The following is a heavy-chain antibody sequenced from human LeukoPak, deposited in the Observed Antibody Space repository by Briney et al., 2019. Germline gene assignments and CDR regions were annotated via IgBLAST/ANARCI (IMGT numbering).Heavy chain of an antibody. V-gene: IGHV4-4*07. CDR2: IYTSGST. J-gene: IGHJ5*02. CDR1: GGSFSIYY. Sequence: SETLSLTCTVSGGSFSIYYWTWIRQPAGKGLEWIGRIYTSGSTNYNPSLKSRVSISVDASKNQFSLRLNSVTAADTAVYYCARDSGGSGYLWFDPWGQGTLVTVSS. D-gene: IGHD3-3*01. CDR3: ARDSGGSGYLWFDP.